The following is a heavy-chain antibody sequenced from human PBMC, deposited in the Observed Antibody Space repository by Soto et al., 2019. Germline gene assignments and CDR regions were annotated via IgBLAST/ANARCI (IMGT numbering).Heavy chain of an antibody. CDR3: AKDGGSPPGGYYSSSGMDV. D-gene: IGHD1-26*01. Sequence: GGSLRLSCAASGFTFSSYAMSWVRQAPGKGLEWVSAISGSGGSTYYADSVKGRFTISRDNSKNTLYLQMNSLRAEDTAVYYWAKDGGSPPGGYYSSSGMDVGGKGPRVTVPS. V-gene: IGHV3-23*01. CDR2: ISGSGGST. CDR1: GFTFSSYA. J-gene: IGHJ6*04.